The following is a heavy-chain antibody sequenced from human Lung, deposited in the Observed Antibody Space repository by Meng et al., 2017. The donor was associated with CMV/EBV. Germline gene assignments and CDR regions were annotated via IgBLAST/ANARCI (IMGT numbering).Heavy chain of an antibody. CDR2: IYLGDSDT. CDR1: GYSFTTYW. CDR3: ARSDDFWSGYNI. V-gene: IGHV5-51*01. J-gene: IGHJ4*02. D-gene: IGHD3-3*01. Sequence: GGSLRLSCQGSGYSFTTYWIGWVRQLPGKGLEWMGIIYLGDSDTRYSPSFKGLVTISAEKSNTTAYLQRSNLKASDTAMYDCARSDDFWSGYNIWGQGTLVTGSS.